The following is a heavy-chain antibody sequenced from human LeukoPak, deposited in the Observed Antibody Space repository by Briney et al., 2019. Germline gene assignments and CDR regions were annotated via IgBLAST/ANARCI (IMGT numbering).Heavy chain of an antibody. J-gene: IGHJ6*03. CDR1: GFTFSSCE. CDR2: IKQDGSEK. Sequence: SGGSLRLSCAASGFTFSSCEMNWVRQAPGKGLEWVANIKQDGSEKYYVDSVKGRFTISRDNAKNPLYLQMNSLRAEDTAVYYCARGGGYSHPQGYYYMDVWGKGTTVTISS. CDR3: ARGGGYSHPQGYYYMDV. V-gene: IGHV3-7*01. D-gene: IGHD5-18*01.